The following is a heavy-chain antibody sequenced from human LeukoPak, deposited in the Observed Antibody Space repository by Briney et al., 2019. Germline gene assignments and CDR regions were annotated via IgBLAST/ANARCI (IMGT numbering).Heavy chain of an antibody. J-gene: IGHJ5*02. Sequence: GASVKVSCKASGGTFSSYAISWVRQAPGQGLEWMGGIIPIFGTANYAQKFQGRVTITADESTSTAYMELSSLRSEDTAVYYCAREGGSIDWFDPWGQGTLVIVSS. D-gene: IGHD3-16*01. CDR2: IIPIFGTA. V-gene: IGHV1-69*13. CDR3: AREGGSIDWFDP. CDR1: GGTFSSYA.